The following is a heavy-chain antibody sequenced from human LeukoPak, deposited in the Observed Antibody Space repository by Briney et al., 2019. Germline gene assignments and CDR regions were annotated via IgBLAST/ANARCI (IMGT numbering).Heavy chain of an antibody. CDR3: ARLQLSGGYYHYSDFLDY. CDR1: GFTFSSYE. J-gene: IGHJ4*02. CDR2: ISSSGSTI. V-gene: IGHV3-48*03. Sequence: PGGSLRLSCAASGFTFSSYEMNWVRQAPGKGLEWVSYISSSGSTIYYADSVKGRFTISRDNAKNSLYLQMNSLRAEDTAVYYCARLQLSGGYYHYSDFLDYWGQGTLVTVSS. D-gene: IGHD3-22*01.